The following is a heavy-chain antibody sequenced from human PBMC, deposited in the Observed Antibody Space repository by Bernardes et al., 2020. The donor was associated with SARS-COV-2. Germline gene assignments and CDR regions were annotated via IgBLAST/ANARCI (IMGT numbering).Heavy chain of an antibody. Sequence: GGSLRLSCTASGFTFSIYAMSWVRQAPGKGLEWVSAISGRGGSTCHADSVRGRFTISRDNSKNTLYMQMNSLRAEDTAVYYCAKVIAAAGKGGVFDYYYGMDVWGQGTTVTVSS. D-gene: IGHD6-13*01. V-gene: IGHV3-23*01. J-gene: IGHJ6*02. CDR3: AKVIAAAGKGGVFDYYYGMDV. CDR1: GFTFSIYA. CDR2: ISGRGGST.